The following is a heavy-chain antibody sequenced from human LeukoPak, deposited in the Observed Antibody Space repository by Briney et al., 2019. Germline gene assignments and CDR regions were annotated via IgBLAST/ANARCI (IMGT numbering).Heavy chain of an antibody. CDR3: ARESAPHHGLDY. Sequence: GGSLRLSCAASGFSVTSSHMSWVRQAPGKGLEWVSIIYSGGNTDYAGSMQGRFAISRDNSKNTLYLQMNSLRPEDTAVYYCARESAPHHGLDYWGQGTRVTVSS. J-gene: IGHJ4*02. V-gene: IGHV3-66*01. D-gene: IGHD5-24*01. CDR2: IYSGGNT. CDR1: GFSVTSSH.